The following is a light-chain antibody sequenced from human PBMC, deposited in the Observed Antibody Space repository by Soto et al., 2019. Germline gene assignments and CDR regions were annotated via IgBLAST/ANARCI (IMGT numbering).Light chain of an antibody. CDR3: QKYGSSSRLT. CDR1: QSVSSSY. CDR2: GAS. J-gene: IGKJ4*01. V-gene: IGKV3-20*01. Sequence: EIVMTQSPGTLSLSPGERATLSCRASQSVSSSYLAWYQQKSGQAPRLLLYGASSRATGIPDRFSGSGSGTDFTLTISRLEPEDFAVYYCQKYGSSSRLTGGGGTKVDI.